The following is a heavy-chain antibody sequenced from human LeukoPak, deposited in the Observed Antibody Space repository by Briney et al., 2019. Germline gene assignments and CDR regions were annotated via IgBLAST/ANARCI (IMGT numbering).Heavy chain of an antibody. CDR2: ISSSSSTI. Sequence: GGSLRLSCAASGFTFSSNSMNWVRQAPGKGLEWVSYISSSSSTIYYTDSVKGRFTISRDNAKNSLYLQMNSLRAEDTAVYYCARGMGGDNLASWGKGPRVPVS. V-gene: IGHV3-48*04. CDR3: ARGMGGDNLAS. J-gene: IGHJ4*02. CDR1: GFTFSSNS. D-gene: IGHD2-21*01.